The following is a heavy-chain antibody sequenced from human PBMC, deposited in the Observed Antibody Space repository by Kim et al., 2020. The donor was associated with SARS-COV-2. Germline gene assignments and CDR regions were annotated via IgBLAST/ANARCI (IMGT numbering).Heavy chain of an antibody. CDR3: ARDRVLLWFGELLEVAGGMDV. CDR1: GYTFTSYG. J-gene: IGHJ6*02. V-gene: IGHV1-18*01. Sequence: ASVKVSCKASGYTFTSYGISWVRQAPGQGLEWMGWISAYNGNTNYAQKLQGRVTMTTDTSTSTAYMELRSLRSDDTAVYYCARDRVLLWFGELLEVAGGMDVWGQGTTVTVSS. CDR2: ISAYNGNT. D-gene: IGHD3-10*01.